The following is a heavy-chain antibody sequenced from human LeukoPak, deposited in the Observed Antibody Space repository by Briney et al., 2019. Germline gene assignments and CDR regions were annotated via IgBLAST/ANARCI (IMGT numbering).Heavy chain of an antibody. CDR3: AKGYYYDTGGPYYFDY. V-gene: IGHV3-23*01. J-gene: IGHJ4*02. CDR2: INDSGGST. Sequence: GGFLRLSCAASGFTFNTYAMSWVRQSPGKGLEWVSAINDSGGSTYYADSLKGRFTISRDNSKNTLYLQMNSLRAEDTAIYYCAKGYYYDTGGPYYFDYWGQGTLVTVSS. CDR1: GFTFNTYA. D-gene: IGHD3-22*01.